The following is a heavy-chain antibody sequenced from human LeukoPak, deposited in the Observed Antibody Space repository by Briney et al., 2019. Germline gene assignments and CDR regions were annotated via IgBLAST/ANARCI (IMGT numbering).Heavy chain of an antibody. CDR2: IYSGGST. D-gene: IGHD6-19*01. V-gene: IGHV3-53*01. Sequence: GGSLRLSCAASGFTVSSNYMNWVRQAPGKGLEWVSVIYSGGSTYYGDSVKGRFTISRDNSKNTLSLQMNSLRVEDTAVYYCARVGIAVAGSFDYWGQGTLVTVSS. J-gene: IGHJ4*02. CDR3: ARVGIAVAGSFDY. CDR1: GFTVSSNY.